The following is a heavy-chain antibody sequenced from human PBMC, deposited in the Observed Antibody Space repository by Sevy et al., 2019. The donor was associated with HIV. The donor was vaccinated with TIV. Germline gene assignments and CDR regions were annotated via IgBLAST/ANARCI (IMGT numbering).Heavy chain of an antibody. Sequence: VKVSCKASGGTFSSYAISWVRQAPGQGLEWMGGIIPIFGTANYAQKFQGRVTITADESTSTAYMELSSLRSEDTAVYYCSITMVRGVTYNWFDPWGQGTLVTVSS. V-gene: IGHV1-69*13. CDR3: SITMVRGVTYNWFDP. CDR2: IIPIFGTA. J-gene: IGHJ5*02. CDR1: GGTFSSYA. D-gene: IGHD3-10*01.